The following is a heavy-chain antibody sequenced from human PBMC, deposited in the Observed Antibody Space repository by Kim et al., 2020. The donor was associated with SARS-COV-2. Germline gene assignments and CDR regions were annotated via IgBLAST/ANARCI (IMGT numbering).Heavy chain of an antibody. Sequence: DGGEKYYVDSVKGRFTISRDNAKTSVYLQMNSLRAEDTAVYYCARGATILWGQGTLVTVSS. CDR2: DGGEK. J-gene: IGHJ4*02. D-gene: IGHD3-3*01. CDR3: ARGATIL. V-gene: IGHV3-7*03.